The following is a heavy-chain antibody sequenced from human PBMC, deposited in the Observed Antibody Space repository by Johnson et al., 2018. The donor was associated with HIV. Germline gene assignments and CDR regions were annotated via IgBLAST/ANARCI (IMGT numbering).Heavy chain of an antibody. CDR2: ISYDGSNK. Sequence: QVQLVESGGGVVQPGRSLRLSCAASGFTFSTYAMHWVRQAPGKGLEWVAVISYDGSNKYYADSVKGRFTISRDNSKNTLYLQMTSLRAEDTAVYYCARAYNFWSGENDAFDIWGQGTMVTVSS. D-gene: IGHD3-3*01. J-gene: IGHJ3*02. CDR3: ARAYNFWSGENDAFDI. V-gene: IGHV3-30-3*01. CDR1: GFTFSTYA.